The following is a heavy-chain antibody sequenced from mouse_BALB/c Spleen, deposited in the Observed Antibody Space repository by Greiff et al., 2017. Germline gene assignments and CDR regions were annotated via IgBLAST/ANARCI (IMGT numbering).Heavy chain of an antibody. CDR2: INPYNDGT. Sequence: VQLQQSGPELVKPGASVKMSCKASGYTFTSYVMHWVKQKPGQGLEWIGYINPYNDGTKYNEKFKGKATLTSDKSSSTAYMELSSLTSEDSAVYYGARGGYDGYYAWFAYWGQGTLVTVSA. D-gene: IGHD2-3*01. CDR1: GYTFTSYV. V-gene: IGHV1-14*01. CDR3: ARGGYDGYYAWFAY. J-gene: IGHJ3*01.